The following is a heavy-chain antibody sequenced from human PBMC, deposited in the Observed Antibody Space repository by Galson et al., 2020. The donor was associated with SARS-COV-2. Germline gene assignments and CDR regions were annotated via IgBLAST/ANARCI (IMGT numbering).Heavy chain of an antibody. CDR3: ANQGGLWFGGIDV. CDR1: GFTFSSYA. Sequence: GGSLRLSCAASGFTFSSYAMSWVRQAPGKGLEWVSAISGSGGSPYYADSVKARFTISRDNSKNTLYLQMNSLRAEDTAVYYGANQGGLWFGGIDVWGQGTTVTVS. CDR2: ISGSGGSP. J-gene: IGHJ6*02. D-gene: IGHD3-10*01. V-gene: IGHV3-23*01.